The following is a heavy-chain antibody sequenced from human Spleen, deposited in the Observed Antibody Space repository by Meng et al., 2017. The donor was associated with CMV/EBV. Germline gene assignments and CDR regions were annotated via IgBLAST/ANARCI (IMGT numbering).Heavy chain of an antibody. Sequence: GGSLRLSCMVSGLTFSSYAVHWVRQAPGKGLEWVAVMSHDGRNKYFADSVKGRFTISRDNSKDTLYLQMHSLRAEDTAVYYCAKSSNGSGTYFPHYYYYGMDVWGQGTTVTVSS. CDR3: AKSSNGSGTYFPHYYYYGMDV. D-gene: IGHD3-3*01. CDR1: GLTFSSYA. J-gene: IGHJ6*02. CDR2: MSHDGRNK. V-gene: IGHV3-30-3*02.